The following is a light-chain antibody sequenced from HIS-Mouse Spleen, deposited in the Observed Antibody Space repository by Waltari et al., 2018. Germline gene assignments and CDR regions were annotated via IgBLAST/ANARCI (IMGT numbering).Light chain of an antibody. CDR1: SSYVGGYNY. CDR2: DFS. CDR3: CSYAGSYTLV. Sequence: QSALTQPRSVSGSPGQSVTISCTGTSSYVGGYNYVSWYQQHPGKAPKLMLYDFSNRPSGFPDRFSGSKSGNTASLTISGLQAEDEADYYCCSYAGSYTLVFGGGTKLTVL. J-gene: IGLJ2*01. V-gene: IGLV2-11*01.